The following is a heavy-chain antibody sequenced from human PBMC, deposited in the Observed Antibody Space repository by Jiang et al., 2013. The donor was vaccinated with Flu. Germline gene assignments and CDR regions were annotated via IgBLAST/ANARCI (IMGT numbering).Heavy chain of an antibody. CDR3: ARSGYSSGWYYYYYYMDV. D-gene: IGHD6-19*01. CDR2: IYYSGST. CDR1: Y. Sequence: YWSWIRQPPGKGLEWIGYIYYSGSTNXNPSLKSRVTISVDTSKNQFSLKLSSVTAADTAVYYCARSGYSSGWYYYYYYMDVWGKGTTVTVSS. V-gene: IGHV4-59*01. J-gene: IGHJ6*03.